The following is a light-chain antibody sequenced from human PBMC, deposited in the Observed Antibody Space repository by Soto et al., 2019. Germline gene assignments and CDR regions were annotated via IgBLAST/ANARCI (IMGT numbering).Light chain of an antibody. CDR1: QTISTD. Sequence: EVVMTQSPATVSVFPGEGVTLSCRASQTISTDLAWYQQKPGQAPRPLIYGASTRATGVPDRLSGGGSGTEFTLTTGSLQSEEFAFYYCQQNNKWPPVTFGGGTKVEIK. CDR3: QQNNKWPPVT. V-gene: IGKV3-15*01. J-gene: IGKJ4*01. CDR2: GAS.